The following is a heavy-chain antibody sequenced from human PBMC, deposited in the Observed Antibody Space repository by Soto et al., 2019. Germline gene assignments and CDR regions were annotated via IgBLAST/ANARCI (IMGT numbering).Heavy chain of an antibody. CDR1: GFTFSRYP. Sequence: QVQLVESGGGVVQPGRSLRLTCAASGFTFSRYPMHWVRQAPGKGLEWVAVISYDGSNKYYADSVKGRFTIYRDKSKNTLYLQMNSMRAEDTAVYYCARGATIFGVDAGTFDIWGQWTMVIVSS. J-gene: IGHJ3*02. CDR2: ISYDGSNK. CDR3: ARGATIFGVDAGTFDI. D-gene: IGHD3-3*01. V-gene: IGHV3-30-3*01.